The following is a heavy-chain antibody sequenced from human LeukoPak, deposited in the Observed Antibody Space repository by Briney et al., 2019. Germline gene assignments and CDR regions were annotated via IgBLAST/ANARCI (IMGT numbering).Heavy chain of an antibody. CDR2: INHSGST. Sequence: SETLSLTCAVYGGSFSGYYWSWIRQPPGKGLEWIGEINHSGSTNYNPSLKSRVTISVDTSKNQFSLKLSSVTAADTAVYYCATDRVVGATRGDFDYWGQGTLVTVSS. D-gene: IGHD1-26*01. J-gene: IGHJ4*02. CDR3: ATDRVVGATRGDFDY. V-gene: IGHV4-34*01. CDR1: GGSFSGYY.